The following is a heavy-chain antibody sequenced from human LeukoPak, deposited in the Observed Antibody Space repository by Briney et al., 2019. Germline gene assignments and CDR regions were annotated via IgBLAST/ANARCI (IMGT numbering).Heavy chain of an antibody. J-gene: IGHJ4*02. D-gene: IGHD3-22*01. CDR3: ARDGAHYDSSGYPVYYFDY. CDR2: INAGNGNT. Sequence: ASVTVSFTASGYTFTSYAMHWVRQAPGQRLEWMGWINAGNGNTKYSQKFQGRVTITRDTSASTAYMELSSLRSEDTAVYYCARDGAHYDSSGYPVYYFDYWGQGTLVTVSS. CDR1: GYTFTSYA. V-gene: IGHV1-3*01.